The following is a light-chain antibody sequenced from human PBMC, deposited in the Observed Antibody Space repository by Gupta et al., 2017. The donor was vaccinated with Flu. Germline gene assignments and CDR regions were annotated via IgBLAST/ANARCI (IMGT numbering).Light chain of an antibody. V-gene: IGKV3-15*01. J-gene: IGKJ4*01. CDR3: QHYSDRPPGT. Sequence: EIRLTQPPATLSASLGERVTLSCRASQSISNHLAWYQKRPGQPPRLPIYNSSTRATDIPARFSGAGSGTDFTLTIDSLRSEDFAVYFCQHYSDRPPGTFGAGTKVDLK. CDR2: NSS. CDR1: QSISNH.